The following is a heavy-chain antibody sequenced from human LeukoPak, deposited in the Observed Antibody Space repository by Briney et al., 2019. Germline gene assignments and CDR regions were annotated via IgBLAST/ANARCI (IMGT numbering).Heavy chain of an antibody. J-gene: IGHJ4*02. Sequence: PSETLSLTCVVYGGSFSGYYWSWIRQPPGKGLEWIGEINHSGSTNYNPSLKSRVTISVDTSKNQFSLKLSSVTAADTAVYYCARLPDTAMVDGLDYWGQGTLVTVSS. V-gene: IGHV4-34*01. CDR2: INHSGST. CDR1: GGSFSGYY. D-gene: IGHD5-18*01. CDR3: ARLPDTAMVDGLDY.